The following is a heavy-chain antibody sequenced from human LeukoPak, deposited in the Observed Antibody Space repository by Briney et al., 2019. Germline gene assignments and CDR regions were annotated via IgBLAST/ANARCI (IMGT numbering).Heavy chain of an antibody. D-gene: IGHD2-2*01. CDR2: INPNSGGT. Sequence: ASVKVSCKASGYTFTGYYMHWVRQAPGQGLEWMVWINPNSGGTNYAQKFQGRVTMTRDTSISTAYMELSRLRSDDTAVYYCARERCSSTSCYEDAFDIWGQGTMVTVSS. CDR3: ARERCSSTSCYEDAFDI. V-gene: IGHV1-2*02. J-gene: IGHJ3*02. CDR1: GYTFTGYY.